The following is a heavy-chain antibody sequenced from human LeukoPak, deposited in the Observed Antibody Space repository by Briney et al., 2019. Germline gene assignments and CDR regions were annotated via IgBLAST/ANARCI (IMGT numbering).Heavy chain of an antibody. CDR2: IYYSGST. CDR1: GGSISSYY. CDR3: ARDVGGGYLDY. D-gene: IGHD3-10*01. J-gene: IGHJ4*02. V-gene: IGHV4-59*01. Sequence: PSETLSLTCTVSGGSISSYYWSWIRQPPGQGLEWIGYIYYSGSTNYNPSLKSRVTISVDTSKNQFPLKLSSVTAADTAVYYCARDVGGGYLDYWGQGTLVTVSS.